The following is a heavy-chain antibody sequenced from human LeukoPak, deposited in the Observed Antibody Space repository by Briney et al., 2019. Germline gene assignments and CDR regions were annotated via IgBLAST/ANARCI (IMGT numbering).Heavy chain of an antibody. V-gene: IGHV3-21*01. CDR1: GFTFSSYS. CDR3: ARRAQSDAFDI. J-gene: IGHJ3*02. CDR2: ISSSSSYI. Sequence: GGSLRLSCAASGFTFSSYSMNWVRQAPGKGLEWVSSISSSSSYIYYADSVKGRLTISRDNAKNSLYLQMNSLRAEDTAVYYCARRAQSDAFDIWGQGTMVTVSS.